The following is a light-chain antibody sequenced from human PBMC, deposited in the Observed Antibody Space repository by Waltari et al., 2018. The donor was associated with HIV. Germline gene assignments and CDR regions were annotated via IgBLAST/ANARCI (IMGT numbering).Light chain of an antibody. CDR2: EVD. Sequence: QSALTQPPSASGSPGQSVTIPCTGTSSDVGGYKYVSWYQQHPGKAPKLMIYEVDKRPSGVPDRFSGSKSDNTASLTVSGLQAEDEADYYCSSYAGSNNVVFGGGTKLTVL. J-gene: IGLJ2*01. CDR3: SSYAGSNNVV. CDR1: SSDVGGYKY. V-gene: IGLV2-8*01.